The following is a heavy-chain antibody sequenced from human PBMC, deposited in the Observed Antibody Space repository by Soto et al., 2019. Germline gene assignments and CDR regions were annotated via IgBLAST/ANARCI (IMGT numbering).Heavy chain of an antibody. CDR1: GGSISSYY. V-gene: IGHV4-4*07. J-gene: IGHJ4*02. CDR2: IYTSGNT. D-gene: IGHD2-8*01. Sequence: NPSETLSLTCTVSGGSISSYYWSWIRQPAGKGLEWIGRIYTSGNTNYNPSLKSRVTMSVDTSKNQFSLKLTSVTAADTAVYYCATFREGYCTNGVCYTGGLDYWGQGTLVTISS. CDR3: ATFREGYCTNGVCYTGGLDY.